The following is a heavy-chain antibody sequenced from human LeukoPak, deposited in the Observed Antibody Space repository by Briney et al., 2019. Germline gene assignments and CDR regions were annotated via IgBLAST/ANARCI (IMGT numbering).Heavy chain of an antibody. CDR2: IIPIFGTA. CDR3: AREGGYSYGIGAFDI. Sequence: SVKVSCKASGGTFSSYAISWVRQAPGQGLEWMGGIIPIFGTANYAQKFQGRVTITADKSTSTAYMELSSLRSEDTAVYYCAREGGYSYGIGAFDIWGQGTMVTVSS. CDR1: GGTFSSYA. J-gene: IGHJ3*02. V-gene: IGHV1-69*06. D-gene: IGHD5-18*01.